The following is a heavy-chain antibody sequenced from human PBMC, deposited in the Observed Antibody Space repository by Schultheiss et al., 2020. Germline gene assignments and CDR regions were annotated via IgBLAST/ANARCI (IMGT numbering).Heavy chain of an antibody. CDR2: IYYSGST. CDR1: GASITTNY. V-gene: IGHV4-59*01. CDR3: ARDRYNWNYGLDV. Sequence: SATLSLTCNVSGASITTNYWNWIRQAPGKGLEWIGYIYYSGSTDYNPSLKGRVSISLDTSKNQFSLKLTSVTAADTAIYYCARDRYNWNYGLDVWGQGTTVTGSS. D-gene: IGHD1-1*01. J-gene: IGHJ6*02.